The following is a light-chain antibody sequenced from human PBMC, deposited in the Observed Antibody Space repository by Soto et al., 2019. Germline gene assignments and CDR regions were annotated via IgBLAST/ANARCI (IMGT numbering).Light chain of an antibody. J-gene: IGKJ3*01. CDR1: PGTDANY. V-gene: IGKV3-20*01. CDR2: GAS. CDR3: QHYGKFPLT. Sequence: EVVVTQSPGTLSLSPGERATLSCRASPGTDANYLAWYQQKPGQAPRLLIYGASSRATGIPDRFSGSGSRTDSTLTISRLEPEDFSMYYCQHYGKFPLTFGPGTRLDIK.